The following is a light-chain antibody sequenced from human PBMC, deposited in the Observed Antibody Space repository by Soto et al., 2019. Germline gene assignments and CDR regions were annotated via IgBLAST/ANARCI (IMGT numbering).Light chain of an antibody. V-gene: IGLV1-44*01. CDR3: AAWDDSRTGLSV. CDR2: DNN. J-gene: IGLJ1*01. CDR1: SSNIGRNT. Sequence: QSVLSQPPSASGTPGQRVAISCSGSSSNIGRNTVNWYQQLPGTAPKLLIYDNNQRPSGVPDRFSGSKSGTSASLAISGLQSEDEADYYCAAWDDSRTGLSVFGTGTKVTVL.